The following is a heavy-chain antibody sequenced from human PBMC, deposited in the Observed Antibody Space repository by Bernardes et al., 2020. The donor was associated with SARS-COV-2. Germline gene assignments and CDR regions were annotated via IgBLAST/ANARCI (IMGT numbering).Heavy chain of an antibody. CDR1: GFKFSKYA. CDR3: AKVLFPSGPDAFDI. CDR2: ISEGSENI. Sequence: RVSLRLSCAASGFKFSKYAMSWVRQAPGKGLEWLSSISEGSENIYYGDSVTDRFTISRDNSKNTRYLKMNSLRADDTAIYYCAKVLFPSGPDAFDIWGQGTQVTVAA. J-gene: IGHJ3*02. D-gene: IGHD3-3*01. V-gene: IGHV3-23*01.